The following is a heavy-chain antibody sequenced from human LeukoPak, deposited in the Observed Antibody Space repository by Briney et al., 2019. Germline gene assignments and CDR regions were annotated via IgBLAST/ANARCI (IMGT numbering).Heavy chain of an antibody. CDR1: GGSISTYY. CDR2: IYYSGST. Sequence: PSETLSLTCTVSGGSISTYYWTWIRQPPGKGLEWIGYIYYSGSTNYNPSLKSRVTMSVDTSKNQFSLKLSSVTAADTAVYYCARGAPYYYGSGSTFDYWGQGTLVTVSS. D-gene: IGHD3-10*01. J-gene: IGHJ4*02. CDR3: ARGAPYYYGSGSTFDY. V-gene: IGHV4-59*12.